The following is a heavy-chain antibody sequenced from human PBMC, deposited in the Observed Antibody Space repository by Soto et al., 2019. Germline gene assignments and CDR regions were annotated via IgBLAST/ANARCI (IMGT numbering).Heavy chain of an antibody. CDR3: AKGYCGGDCYTDRQANFDY. D-gene: IGHD2-21*02. J-gene: IGHJ4*02. CDR1: GFTFSSYG. Sequence: QVQLVESGGGVVQPGRSLRLSCAASGFTFSSYGMHWVRQAPGKGLEWVAVISYDGSNKYYADSVKGRFTISRDNSKNTLYLQMNSLRAEDTAVYYCAKGYCGGDCYTDRQANFDYWGQGTLVTVSS. CDR2: ISYDGSNK. V-gene: IGHV3-30*18.